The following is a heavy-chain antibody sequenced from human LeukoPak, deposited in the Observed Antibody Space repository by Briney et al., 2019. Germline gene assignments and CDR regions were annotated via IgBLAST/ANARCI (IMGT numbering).Heavy chain of an antibody. CDR3: ARAPYSSGWYGGPYYFDY. D-gene: IGHD6-19*01. CDR1: GFTFSSYS. V-gene: IGHV3-48*01. J-gene: IGHJ4*02. Sequence: GGSLRLSCAASGFTFSSYSMNWVRQAPGKGLEWVSYISSSSSTIYYADSVKGRFTISRDNAKNSLYLQMSSLRAEDTAVYYCARAPYSSGWYGGPYYFDYWGQGTLVTVSS. CDR2: ISSSSSTI.